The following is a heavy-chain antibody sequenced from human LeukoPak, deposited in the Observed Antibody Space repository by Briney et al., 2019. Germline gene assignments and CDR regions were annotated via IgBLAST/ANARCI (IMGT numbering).Heavy chain of an antibody. CDR1: GFTFSSYE. V-gene: IGHV3-48*03. Sequence: GGSLRLSCAASGFTFSSYEMNWVRQAPGKGLEWVSYIGSSGSTVYYADSVKGRFSISRDNAKNSLYLQMNSLRAEDTAVYYCARVRSGLDYWGQGTLVTVSS. CDR2: IGSSGSTV. CDR3: ARVRSGLDY. D-gene: IGHD3-3*01. J-gene: IGHJ4*02.